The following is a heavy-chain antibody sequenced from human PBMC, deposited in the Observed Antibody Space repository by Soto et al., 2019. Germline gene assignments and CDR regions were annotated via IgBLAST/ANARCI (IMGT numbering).Heavy chain of an antibody. CDR2: IIPIFGTA. J-gene: IGHJ4*02. Sequence: VQLVQSGAEVKKPGSSVKVSCKASGGTFSSYAISWVRQAPGQGLEWIGGIIPIFGTANYAQKFQGRVTITADESTSTAYMELSSLRSEDTAVYYYARAGGLAYCGGDCYSEFDYWGQGTLVTVSS. V-gene: IGHV1-69*01. CDR3: ARAGGLAYCGGDCYSEFDY. CDR1: GGTFSSYA. D-gene: IGHD2-21*02.